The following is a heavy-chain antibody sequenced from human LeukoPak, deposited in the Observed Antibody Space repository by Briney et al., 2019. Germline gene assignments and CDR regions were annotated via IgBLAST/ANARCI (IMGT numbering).Heavy chain of an antibody. CDR1: GGSFSGYY. D-gene: IGHD3-3*01. Sequence: PSETLSLTCAVYGGSFSGYYWSWIRQPPGKGLEWIGEINHSGSTNYNPSLKSRVTISVDTSKNQFSLKLSSVTAADTAVYYCASKYYDFWSGARESFDYWGQGTLVTVSS. CDR3: ASKYYDFWSGARESFDY. V-gene: IGHV4-34*01. CDR2: INHSGST. J-gene: IGHJ4*02.